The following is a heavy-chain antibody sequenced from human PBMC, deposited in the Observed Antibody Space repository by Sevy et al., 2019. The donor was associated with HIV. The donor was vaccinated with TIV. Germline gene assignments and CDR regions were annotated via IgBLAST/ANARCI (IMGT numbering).Heavy chain of an antibody. CDR2: ITTGSRHM. Sequence: GGSLRLSCAASGFTFSNYNMHWVRQAPGKGLEWVSSITTGSRHMYSVDSVQGRFTISRDNAKNSLYLQMKSLRAEDTAVYYCASDGSRGGLPGPLRYSDWLFDSWGQGTLVTVSS. CDR3: ASDGSRGGLPGPLRYSDWLFDS. D-gene: IGHD3-9*01. V-gene: IGHV3-21*01. CDR1: GFTFSNYN. J-gene: IGHJ4*02.